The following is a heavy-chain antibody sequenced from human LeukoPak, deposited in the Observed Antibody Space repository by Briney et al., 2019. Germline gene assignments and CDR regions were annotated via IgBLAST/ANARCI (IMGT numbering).Heavy chain of an antibody. J-gene: IGHJ4*01. CDR1: GFTFTNHW. CDR2: IDSDGSST. CDR3: TRGTAVVAGIDF. D-gene: IGHD6-19*01. V-gene: IGHV3-74*03. Sequence: GGSLRLSCAASGFTFTNHWMHWVRQAPGKGLVWVSHIDSDGSSTTYGDPAKGRFTVSRDNAKNTVYLQMNSLRAEDTAVYYCTRGTAVVAGIDFWGHGTLVAVSS.